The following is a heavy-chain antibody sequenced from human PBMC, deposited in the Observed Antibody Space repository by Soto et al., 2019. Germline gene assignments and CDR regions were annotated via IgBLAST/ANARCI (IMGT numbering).Heavy chain of an antibody. CDR2: IYYSGST. CDR3: ARRNTYGDYGGWFDP. D-gene: IGHD4-17*01. Sequence: PSETLCLTCTVSGSSISNSSYYWGWLRPPPGKGLEWIGSIYYSGSTYYNPSLKSRVTISVDTSKNQFSLKLSSVTAADTAVYYCARRNTYGDYGGWFDPWGQGTLVTVSS. J-gene: IGHJ5*02. CDR1: GSSISNSSYY. V-gene: IGHV4-39*07.